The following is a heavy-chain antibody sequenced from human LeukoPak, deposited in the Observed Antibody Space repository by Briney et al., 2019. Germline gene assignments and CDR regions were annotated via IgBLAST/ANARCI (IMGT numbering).Heavy chain of an antibody. CDR1: GYTFTGYN. CDR2: INPNSGGT. CDR3: ARDSGIGYSYGYFDY. Sequence: ASVKVSCKASGYTFTGYNMHWGRQAPGQGLEWMGRINPNSGGTNYAQKFQGRVTMTRDTSISTAYMELSRLRSDDTAVYYCARDSGIGYSYGYFDYWGQGTLVTVSS. J-gene: IGHJ4*02. V-gene: IGHV1-2*06. D-gene: IGHD5-18*01.